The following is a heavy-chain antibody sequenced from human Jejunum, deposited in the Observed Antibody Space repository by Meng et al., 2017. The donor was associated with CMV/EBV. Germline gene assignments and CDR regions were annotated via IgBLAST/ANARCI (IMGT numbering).Heavy chain of an antibody. CDR2: INPGRGTT. Sequence: SGYSFITDSMHWVRQAPGQRLEWMGIINPGRGTTTYAQHFQGRVTMTRDTSTSTVYMELSSLRSEDTAIYYCVVCSVGSCSDKFDYWGQGTLVTVSS. CDR1: GYSFITDS. CDR3: VVCSVGSCSDKFDY. V-gene: IGHV1-46*01. D-gene: IGHD6-19*01. J-gene: IGHJ4*02.